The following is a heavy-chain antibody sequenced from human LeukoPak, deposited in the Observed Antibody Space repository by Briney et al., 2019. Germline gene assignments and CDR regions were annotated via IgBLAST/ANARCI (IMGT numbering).Heavy chain of an antibody. V-gene: IGHV1-2*02. D-gene: IGHD1-26*01. J-gene: IGHJ3*02. CDR2: INPNSGGT. Sequence: PGASVKVSCKASGYTFTGYYMHWVRQAPGQGLEWMGWINPNSGGTNYAQKFQGRVTMTRDTTISTSYMELSRLRSDDTAVYYCARWIVGARNAFDIWGQGTMVTVSS. CDR1: GYTFTGYY. CDR3: ARWIVGARNAFDI.